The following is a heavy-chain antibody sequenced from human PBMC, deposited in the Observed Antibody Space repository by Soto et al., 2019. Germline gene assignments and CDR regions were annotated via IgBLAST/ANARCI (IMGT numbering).Heavy chain of an antibody. Sequence: ASVKVSCKASGYTFSNYGIHWVRQAPGQRLEWMGLINAGNGNTKYSQKFQGRVTMTRDTSTTTVYMELSSLKSEDTAVYYCARYDYNGYYFDYWGQGTQVTVSS. CDR3: ARYDYNGYYFDY. CDR1: GYTFSNYG. J-gene: IGHJ4*02. CDR2: INAGNGNT. V-gene: IGHV1-3*01. D-gene: IGHD4-4*01.